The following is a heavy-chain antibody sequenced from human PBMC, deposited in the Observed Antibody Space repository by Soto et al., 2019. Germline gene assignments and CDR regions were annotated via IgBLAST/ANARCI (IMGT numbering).Heavy chain of an antibody. CDR3: ARGINYYDSGDDAFDI. J-gene: IGHJ3*02. CDR1: EYTFTSYD. CDR2: MNPNSGNT. D-gene: IGHD3-10*01. V-gene: IGHV1-8*01. Sequence: QVQLVQSGAEVKKPGASVKVSCKASEYTFTSYDINWVRQATGQGLEWMGWMNPNSGNTGYAQKFQGRVTMTRNTPISTAYMELSSLRSEDTAVYYCARGINYYDSGDDAFDIWGQGTMVTVSS.